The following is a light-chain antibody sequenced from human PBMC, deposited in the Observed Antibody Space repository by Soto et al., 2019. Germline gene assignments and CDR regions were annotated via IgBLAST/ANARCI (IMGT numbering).Light chain of an antibody. Sequence: QSVLTQPPSASGSPGQSVTISCTGTSSDVGGYNYVSWYQQHPGKAPKLVIYEVSKRPSGVPDRFSGSKSGNTASLTVSGLQAEDEADYYCSSYAGSNTSVFGTGTMVTVL. CDR1: SSDVGGYNY. J-gene: IGLJ1*01. CDR2: EVS. V-gene: IGLV2-8*01. CDR3: SSYAGSNTSV.